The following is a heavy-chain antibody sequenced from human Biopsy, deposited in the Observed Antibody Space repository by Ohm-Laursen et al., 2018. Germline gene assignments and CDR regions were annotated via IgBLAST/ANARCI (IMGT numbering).Heavy chain of an antibody. D-gene: IGHD2-8*01. J-gene: IGHJ4*02. CDR3: ARDPLNGHKHFDY. CDR1: SYTFTDYN. Sequence: GSSVKVSCKVSSYTFTDYNIHWMRQAPGQGLEWLGYINCKTGATNYAQKFQSTVTMTRDTSISTAYLALGSLRSADTAIYYCARDPLNGHKHFDYWGQGSLVTVSS. V-gene: IGHV1-2*02. CDR2: INCKTGAT.